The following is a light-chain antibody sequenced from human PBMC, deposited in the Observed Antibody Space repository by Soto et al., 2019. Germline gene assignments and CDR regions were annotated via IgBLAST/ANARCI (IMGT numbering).Light chain of an antibody. CDR3: QQANSFPRT. Sequence: DIQMTQSPSSVSASVGDRVTITCRASQGINSWLAWYQQKPGKAPKLLIYAVSSLQCGVPSRFSGSGSGTAFTLTISSLQPEDVATYYCQQANSFPRTFGGGTTVEIK. CDR1: QGINSW. J-gene: IGKJ4*01. CDR2: AVS. V-gene: IGKV1-12*01.